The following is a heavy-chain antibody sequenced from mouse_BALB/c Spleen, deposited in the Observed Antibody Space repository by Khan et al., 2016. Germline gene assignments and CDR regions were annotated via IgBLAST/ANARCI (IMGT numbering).Heavy chain of an antibody. V-gene: IGHV1-9*01. Sequence: QVQLQQSGAELMKPGASVKISCKATGYTFSRYWIEWIKERPGHGLEWIGEILPGSGTINYNDKLKDKATFTAETSSNTAYIHLSSLTSEDSAVYYCARGTYWGQGTLVTVSA. CDR3: ARGTY. CDR1: GYTFSRYW. CDR2: ILPGSGTI. J-gene: IGHJ3*01.